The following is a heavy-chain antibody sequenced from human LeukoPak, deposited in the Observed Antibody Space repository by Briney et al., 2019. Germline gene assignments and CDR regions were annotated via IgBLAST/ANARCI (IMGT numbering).Heavy chain of an antibody. J-gene: IGHJ1*01. CDR1: GFTFNRCW. Sequence: GGSLRLSCVVSGFTFNRCWMNWVRQAPGKGLEWVAHINPDGRDTYYVDPVKGRFTISRDNAQNSMYLQMNSLRVEDTAVYYCTSWGDTTAEYFQRWGQGTLVTVSS. V-gene: IGHV3-7*01. D-gene: IGHD2-21*02. CDR2: INPDGRDT. CDR3: TSWGDTTAEYFQR.